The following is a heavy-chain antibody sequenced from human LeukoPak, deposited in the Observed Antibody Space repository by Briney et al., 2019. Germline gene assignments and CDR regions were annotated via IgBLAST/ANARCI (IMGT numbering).Heavy chain of an antibody. CDR1: GASFSNDY. Sequence: SQTLSLTCTVSGASFSNDYWSWVRQAPGKGLEWIGYIYHNGRTNYSPSLKSRITMSIDTSQNQFSLKLTSVTAADTAVYYCARASEGIGYFDTWGRGSLVTVSS. V-gene: IGHV4-59*01. J-gene: IGHJ4*02. CDR2: IYHNGRT. CDR3: ARASEGIGYFDT. D-gene: IGHD3-3*01.